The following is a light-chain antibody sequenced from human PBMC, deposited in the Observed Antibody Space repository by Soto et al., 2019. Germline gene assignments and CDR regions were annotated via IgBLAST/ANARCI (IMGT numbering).Light chain of an antibody. J-gene: IGKJ4*01. CDR1: QSVGIY. V-gene: IGKV3-11*01. CDR3: QQRSSWPVS. Sequence: EIVLTQSPATLSLSPGERATLSCRASQSVGIYLAWYQQKPGQTPRLLIYDASDRATGIPARFSGSGSGTDFTLTITSLEAEDFALYFCQQRSSWPVSFGGGTKVDIK. CDR2: DAS.